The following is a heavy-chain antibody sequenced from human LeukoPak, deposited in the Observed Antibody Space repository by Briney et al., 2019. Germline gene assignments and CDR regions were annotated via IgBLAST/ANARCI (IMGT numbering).Heavy chain of an antibody. V-gene: IGHV1-69*06. CDR3: AREEIESPIARGYSYGSQGNWFDP. J-gene: IGHJ5*02. CDR2: IIPIFGTA. Sequence: SVKVSCKASGGTFSSYAISWVRQAPGQGLEWMGGIIPIFGTANYAQKFQGRVTITADKSTSTAYMELSSLRSEDTAVYYCAREEIESPIARGYSYGSQGNWFDPWGQGTLVTVSS. D-gene: IGHD5-18*01. CDR1: GGTFSSYA.